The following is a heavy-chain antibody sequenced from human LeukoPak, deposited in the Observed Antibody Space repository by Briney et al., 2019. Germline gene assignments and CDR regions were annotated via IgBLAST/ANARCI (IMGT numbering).Heavy chain of an antibody. CDR1: GGSISSSSYY. Sequence: SETLSLTCTVSGGSISSSSYYWGWIRQPPGKGLEWIGSIYCSGSTYYNPSLKSRVTISVDTSKNQFPLKLSSVTAADTAVYYCVRHMAYGSGSYSAFDIWGQGTMVTVSS. CDR3: VRHMAYGSGSYSAFDI. V-gene: IGHV4-39*06. D-gene: IGHD3-10*01. CDR2: IYCSGST. J-gene: IGHJ3*02.